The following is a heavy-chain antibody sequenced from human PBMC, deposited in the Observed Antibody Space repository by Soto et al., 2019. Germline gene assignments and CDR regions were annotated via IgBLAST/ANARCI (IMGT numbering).Heavy chain of an antibody. CDR3: TTVVIPGTRHMEFDS. D-gene: IGHD2-21*01. CDR2: IYYDGST. CDR1: GDSITSINNY. Sequence: PSETLSLTCTVSGDSITSINNYWGWIRQPPGMGLEWIANIYYDGSTFYNPSLKSRVAMSIDTSKNQFSLNLTSVTATDTAVYYCTTVVIPGTRHMEFDSGGQGLSVTVSS. V-gene: IGHV4-39*01. J-gene: IGHJ5*01.